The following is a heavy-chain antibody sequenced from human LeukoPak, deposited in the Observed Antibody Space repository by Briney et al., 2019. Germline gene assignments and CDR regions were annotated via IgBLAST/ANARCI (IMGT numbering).Heavy chain of an antibody. Sequence: PSETLSLTCTVSGGSISSGGYYWSWIRQHPGKGLEWIGYIYYSGSTYYNPSLKSRVTISVDTSKNQFSLKLSSVTAADTAVYYCASQSSSWYWFDPWGRGTLVTVSS. J-gene: IGHJ5*02. CDR3: ASQSSSWYWFDP. CDR2: IYYSGST. V-gene: IGHV4-31*03. D-gene: IGHD6-13*01. CDR1: GGSISSGGYY.